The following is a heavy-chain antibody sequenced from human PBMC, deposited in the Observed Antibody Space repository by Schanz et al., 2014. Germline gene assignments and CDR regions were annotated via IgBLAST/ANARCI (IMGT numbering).Heavy chain of an antibody. J-gene: IGHJ5*01. V-gene: IGHV3-21*01. CDR3: ARDRDAGGYDS. Sequence: EVQVVESGGDLVQPGGSLRLSCAASGFTFSNYGMSWVRQAPGKGLEWVSSISNGGGYIYYADSVKGRFTISRDNAKNSVYLQMHSLRAEDTALYYCARDRDAGGYDSWGQGTLVTVSS. CDR2: ISNGGGYI. D-gene: IGHD2-8*02. CDR1: GFTFSNYG.